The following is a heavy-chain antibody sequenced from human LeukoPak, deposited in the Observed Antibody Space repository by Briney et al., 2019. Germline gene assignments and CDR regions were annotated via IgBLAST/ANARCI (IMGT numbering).Heavy chain of an antibody. D-gene: IGHD6-19*01. CDR3: ARDLMAVAGIWNFDY. CDR1: GFTFSSYS. V-gene: IGHV3-21*01. J-gene: IGHJ4*02. Sequence: GGSLRLSCAASGFTFSSYSMNWVRQAPGKGLEWVSSISSSSSYKYYADSVKGRFTLSRDNAKNSLYLQMNSLRAEDTAVYYCARDLMAVAGIWNFDYWGQGILVTVSS. CDR2: ISSSSSYK.